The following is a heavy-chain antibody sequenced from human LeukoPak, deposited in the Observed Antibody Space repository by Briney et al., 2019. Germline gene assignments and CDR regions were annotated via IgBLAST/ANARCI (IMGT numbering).Heavy chain of an antibody. J-gene: IGHJ6*03. CDR2: IKQDGREK. CDR1: GFTFSSYW. V-gene: IGHV3-7*01. D-gene: IGHD2-15*01. Sequence: GGSLRLSCAGSGFTFSSYWMSWVRQAPGKGLEWVANIKQDGREKYYVDSVKDRFTISRDNAKNSLYLQMNSLRAEDTAVYYCARDRDGGSCYSVGICFEYYYYYYMDVWGKGTTVTISS. CDR3: ARDRDGGSCYSVGICFEYYYYYYMDV.